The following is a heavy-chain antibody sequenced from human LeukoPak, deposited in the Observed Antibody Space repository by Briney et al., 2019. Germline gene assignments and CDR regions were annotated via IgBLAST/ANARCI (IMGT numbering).Heavy chain of an antibody. CDR2: INPSGGST. V-gene: IGHV1-46*01. CDR3: ARGQLTYDSSGYYVAGWFDP. D-gene: IGHD3-22*01. J-gene: IGHJ5*02. CDR1: GYTFTSYY. Sequence: ASVKVSCKASGYTFTSYYMHWVRQAPGQGLEWMGIINPSGGSTGYAQKFQGRVTMTRDTSTSTVYMELSSLRSEDTAVYYCARGQLTYDSSGYYVAGWFDPWGQGTLVTVSS.